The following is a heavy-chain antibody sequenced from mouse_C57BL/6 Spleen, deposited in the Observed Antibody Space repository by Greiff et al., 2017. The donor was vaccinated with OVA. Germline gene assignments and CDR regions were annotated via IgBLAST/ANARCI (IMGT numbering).Heavy chain of an antibody. CDR3: ARIYGNYAMDY. J-gene: IGHJ4*01. V-gene: IGHV1-72*01. Sequence: QVQLKQPGAELVKPGASVKLSCKASGYTFTSYWMHWVKQRPGRGLEWIGRIDPNSGGTKYNEKFKSKATLTVDKPSSTACMQLSSLTSEDSAVYYCARIYGNYAMDYWGQGTSVTVSS. CDR1: GYTFTSYW. D-gene: IGHD2-1*01. CDR2: IDPNSGGT.